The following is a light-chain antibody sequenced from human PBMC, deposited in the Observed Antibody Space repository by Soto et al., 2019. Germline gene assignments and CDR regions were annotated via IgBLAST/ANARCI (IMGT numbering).Light chain of an antibody. CDR3: QQLNSYPPFT. V-gene: IGKV1-9*01. Sequence: DIQLTQSPSFLSASVGDRVTITCRASQGISSYLAWYQQKPGKAPKLLIYAASTLQSGVPSRFSGSGSGTEFTLPISSLQPEDFATYNCQQLNSYPPFTFGPGTKVDIK. CDR2: AAS. CDR1: QGISSY. J-gene: IGKJ3*01.